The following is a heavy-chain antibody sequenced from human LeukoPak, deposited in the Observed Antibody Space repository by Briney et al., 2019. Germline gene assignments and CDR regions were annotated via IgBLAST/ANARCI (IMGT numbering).Heavy chain of an antibody. D-gene: IGHD3-10*01. CDR2: ISGSGGST. V-gene: IGHV3-23*01. CDR3: AKAGSQVYYFDY. CDR1: GFTFSSYE. Sequence: AGGSLRLSCAASGFTFSSYEMNWVRQAPGKGLEWVSAISGSGGSTYYADSVKGRFTISRDNSKNTLYLQMNSLRAEDTAVYYCAKAGSQVYYFDYWGQGTLVTVSS. J-gene: IGHJ4*02.